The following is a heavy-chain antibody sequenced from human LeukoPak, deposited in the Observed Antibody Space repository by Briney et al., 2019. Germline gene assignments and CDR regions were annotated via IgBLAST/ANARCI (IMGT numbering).Heavy chain of an antibody. CDR2: IYRSGST. CDR3: ASHYYGSGTAVFDY. J-gene: IGHJ4*02. V-gene: IGHV4-38-2*01. D-gene: IGHD3-10*01. Sequence: SETLSLTCAVSGYSISSGYYWGWIRQPPGKGLEWIGSIYRSGSTYYNPSLKSRVTISVDTSKNQFSLKLSSVTAADTAVYYCASHYYGSGTAVFDYWGQGTLVTVSS. CDR1: GYSISSGYY.